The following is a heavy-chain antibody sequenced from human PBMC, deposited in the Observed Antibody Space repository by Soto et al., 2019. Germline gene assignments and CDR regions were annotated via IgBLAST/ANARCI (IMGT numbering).Heavy chain of an antibody. CDR2: ISSSGSST. D-gene: IGHD6-13*01. CDR1: GFTFSEDY. CDR3: AKEAAAGSYFDY. Sequence: GGSLRLSCAASGFTFSEDYMRWIRQAPGKGLEWVSYISSSGSSTYYADSVKGRFTISRDNSKNTLYLQMNSLRAEDTAVYYCAKEAAAGSYFDYWGHGTLVTAPQ. V-gene: IGHV3-11*01. J-gene: IGHJ4*01.